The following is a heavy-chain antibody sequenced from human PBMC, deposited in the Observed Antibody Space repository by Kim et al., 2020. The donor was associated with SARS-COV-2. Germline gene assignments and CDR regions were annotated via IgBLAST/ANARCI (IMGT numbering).Heavy chain of an antibody. J-gene: IGHJ6*03. CDR3: ARIPVIPWYCSSTSCGGYYYYMDV. CDR2: IYYSGST. Sequence: SETLSLTCTVSGGSISSYYWSWIRQPPGKGLEWIGYIYYSGSTNYNPSLKSRVTISVDTSKNQFSLKLSSVTAADTAVYYCARIPVIPWYCSSTSCGGYYYYMDVWGKGTTVTVSS. V-gene: IGHV4-59*01. D-gene: IGHD2-2*01. CDR1: GGSISSYY.